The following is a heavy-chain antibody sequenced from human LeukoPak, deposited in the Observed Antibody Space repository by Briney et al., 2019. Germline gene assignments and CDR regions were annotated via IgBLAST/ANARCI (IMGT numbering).Heavy chain of an antibody. J-gene: IGHJ6*02. CDR3: ARNDPGNFGMDV. CDR2: IWYDGSIQ. V-gene: IGHV3-33*01. Sequence: AGGSLRLSCAASGFTFSGYGMPWVRQAPGKGLEWVATIWYDGSIQYYADSVKGRFTISRESSKNTLYLQMNSLKAEDTAVFYCARNDPGNFGMDVWGQGTTVTVSS. CDR1: GFTFSGYG. D-gene: IGHD1-7*01.